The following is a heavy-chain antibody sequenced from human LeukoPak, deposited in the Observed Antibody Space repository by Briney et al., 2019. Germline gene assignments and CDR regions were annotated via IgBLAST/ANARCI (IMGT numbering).Heavy chain of an antibody. Sequence: SETLSLTCAVYGGSLSGYYWSWIRQPPGKGLEWIGEINHSGSTNYNPSLKSRVTISVDTSKNQFSLKLSSVTAADTAVYYCARGRRTQARFDPWGQGTLVTVSS. V-gene: IGHV4-34*01. CDR3: ARGRRTQARFDP. J-gene: IGHJ5*02. CDR2: INHSGST. CDR1: GGSLSGYY.